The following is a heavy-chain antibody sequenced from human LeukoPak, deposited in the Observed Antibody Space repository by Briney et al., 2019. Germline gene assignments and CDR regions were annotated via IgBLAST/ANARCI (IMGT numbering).Heavy chain of an antibody. V-gene: IGHV4-59*01. D-gene: IGHD2-2*01. CDR3: ARVRYCSSTSCPRGGYYYYGMDV. J-gene: IGHJ6*02. CDR2: IYYSGST. CDR1: GGSISSYY. Sequence: SETLSLTCTVSGGSISSYYWSWIRQPPGKGLEWIGYIYYSGSTNYNPSLKSRVTISADTSKNQFSLKLSSVTAADTAVYYCARVRYCSSTSCPRGGYYYYGMDVWGQGTTVTVSS.